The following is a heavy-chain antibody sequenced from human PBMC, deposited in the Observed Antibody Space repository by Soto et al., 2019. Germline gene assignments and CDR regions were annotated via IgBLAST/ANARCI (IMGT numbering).Heavy chain of an antibody. D-gene: IGHD6-13*01. CDR2: IVVGSGNT. V-gene: IGHV1-58*02. J-gene: IGHJ4*02. Sequence: ASVKVSCKASGFTFTSSAMQWVRQARGQRLEWIGWIVVGSGNTNYAQKFQERVTITRDMSTSTAYMELSSLRSEDTAVYYCAAGPMAAAGTLDFDYWGQGTLVTVSS. CDR3: AAGPMAAAGTLDFDY. CDR1: GFTFTSSA.